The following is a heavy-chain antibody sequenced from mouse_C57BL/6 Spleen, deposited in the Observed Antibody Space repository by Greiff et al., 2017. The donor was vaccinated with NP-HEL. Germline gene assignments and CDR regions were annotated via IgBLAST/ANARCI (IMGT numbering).Heavy chain of an antibody. CDR2: INPNNGGT. V-gene: IGHV1-26*01. D-gene: IGHD2-4*01. CDR3: ARRDYGYFDY. Sequence: VQLQQSGPELVKPGASVKISCKASGYTFTDYYMNWVKQSHGKSLEWIGDINPNNGGTSYNQKFKGKATLTVDKSSSTAYMGLRSLTSDDSAVYYCARRDYGYFDYWGQGTTLTVSS. J-gene: IGHJ2*01. CDR1: GYTFTDYY.